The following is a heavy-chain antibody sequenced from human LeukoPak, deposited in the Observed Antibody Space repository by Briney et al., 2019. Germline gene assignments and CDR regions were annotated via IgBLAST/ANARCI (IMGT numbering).Heavy chain of an antibody. D-gene: IGHD3-10*01. CDR1: GGSISSYY. Sequence: SATLSLTCTVSGGSISSYYWSRIRQPAGRGLEWIGRIYTSGNTNYNPSLKSRVTMSVDASKKQFSLKLSSVTAADSAVYYCASSGYYGSGSYFEYWGQGTLVTVSS. V-gene: IGHV4-4*07. CDR2: IYTSGNT. CDR3: ASSGYYGSGSYFEY. J-gene: IGHJ4*02.